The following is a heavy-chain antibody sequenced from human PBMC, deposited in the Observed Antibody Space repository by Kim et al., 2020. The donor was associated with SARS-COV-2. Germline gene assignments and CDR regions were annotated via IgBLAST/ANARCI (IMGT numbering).Heavy chain of an antibody. CDR3: ARDLGEGSGSPDY. Sequence: SETLSLTCAVSGGSISSSNWWSWVRQPPGKGLEWIGEIYHSGSTNYNPSLKSRVTISVDKSKNQFSLKLSSVTAADTAVYYCARDLGEGSGSPDYWGQGTLVTVSS. D-gene: IGHD1-26*01. J-gene: IGHJ4*02. CDR1: GGSISSSNW. CDR2: IYHSGST. V-gene: IGHV4-4*02.